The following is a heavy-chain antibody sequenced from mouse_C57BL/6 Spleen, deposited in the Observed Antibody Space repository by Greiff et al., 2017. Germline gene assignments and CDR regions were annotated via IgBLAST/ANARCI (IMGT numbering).Heavy chain of an antibody. CDR2: ISSGSSTI. J-gene: IGHJ2*01. CDR3: ARVSTMIKNYFDY. CDR1: GFTFSDYG. V-gene: IGHV5-17*01. Sequence: EVHLVESGGGLVKPGGSLTLSCAASGFTFSDYGMHWVRQAPEKGLEWVAYISSGSSTIYYADTVKGRFTISRDNATNTLFLQMTSLRSEDTAMYYCARVSTMIKNYFDYWGQGTTLTVSS. D-gene: IGHD2-4*01.